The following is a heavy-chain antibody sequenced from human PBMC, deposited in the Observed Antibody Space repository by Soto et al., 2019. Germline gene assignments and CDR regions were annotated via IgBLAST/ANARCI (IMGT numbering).Heavy chain of an antibody. Sequence: TGGSLRLSCAASGFTVSSNYMSWVRQAPGKGLEWVSVIYSGGSTYYADSVKGRFTISRHNSKNTLYLQMNSLRAEDTAVYYCARWVYCSSTSCYRDHNWFDPWGQGTLVTVSS. D-gene: IGHD2-2*02. CDR2: IYSGGST. CDR3: ARWVYCSSTSCYRDHNWFDP. CDR1: GFTVSSNY. J-gene: IGHJ5*02. V-gene: IGHV3-53*04.